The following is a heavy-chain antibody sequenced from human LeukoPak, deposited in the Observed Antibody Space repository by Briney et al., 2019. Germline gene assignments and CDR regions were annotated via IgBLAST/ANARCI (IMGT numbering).Heavy chain of an antibody. V-gene: IGHV4-34*01. Sequence: PSETLSLTCAVYGGSFSGYYWNWIRQSPGKGLEWIGEINHSGRINYNPSLKSRVTISVDTSKNQFSLNLSSVTAADTAVYFSARGVLSRYYYMDVWGKGTTVTVSS. D-gene: IGHD6-6*01. CDR2: INHSGRI. J-gene: IGHJ6*03. CDR3: ARGVLSRYYYMDV. CDR1: GGSFSGYY.